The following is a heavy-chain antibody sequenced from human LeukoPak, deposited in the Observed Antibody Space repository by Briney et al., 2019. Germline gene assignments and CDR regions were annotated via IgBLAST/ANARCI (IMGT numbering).Heavy chain of an antibody. CDR1: GGTFSSYA. J-gene: IGHJ6*02. D-gene: IGHD3-9*01. V-gene: IGHV1-69*13. Sequence: VKDSCKASGGTFSSYAISWVRQAPGQGLEWMGGIIPIFGTANYAQKFQGRVTITADESTSTAYMELSSLRSEDTAVYYCARTNYDILTGYPPYYYCMDVWGQGTTVTASS. CDR2: IIPIFGTA. CDR3: ARTNYDILTGYPPYYYCMDV.